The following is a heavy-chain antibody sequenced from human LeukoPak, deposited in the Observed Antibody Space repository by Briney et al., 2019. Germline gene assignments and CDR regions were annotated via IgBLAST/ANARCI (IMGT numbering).Heavy chain of an antibody. CDR1: GFTFSSYW. V-gene: IGHV3-7*04. CDR2: IKQDGSDK. J-gene: IGHJ4*02. CDR3: ARDVSGSLGY. D-gene: IGHD6-25*01. Sequence: VQPGGSLRLSCAASGFTFSSYWMSWVRQAPGKGLEGVANIKQDGSDKNHVDSVKGRFTISRDNAKNSLYLQMNSLRAEDTAVYYCARDVSGSLGYWGQGTLVTVSS.